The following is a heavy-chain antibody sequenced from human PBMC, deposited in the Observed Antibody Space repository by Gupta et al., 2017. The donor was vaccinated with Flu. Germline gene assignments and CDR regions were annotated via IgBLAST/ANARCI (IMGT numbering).Heavy chain of an antibody. V-gene: IGHV3-74*03. Sequence: GKGLVWVSRINSDGSSTAYADSVKGRFTISRDNAQNTLYLEMNSLRAEDTAVYYCAKGGRGHMDVWGKGTTVTVSS. D-gene: IGHD3-10*01. CDR2: INSDGSST. CDR3: AKGGRGHMDV. J-gene: IGHJ6*03.